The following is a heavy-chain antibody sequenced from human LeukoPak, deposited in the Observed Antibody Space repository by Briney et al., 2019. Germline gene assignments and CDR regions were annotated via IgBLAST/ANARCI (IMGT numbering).Heavy chain of an antibody. J-gene: IGHJ4*02. CDR1: GFTFSTYS. CDR3: ARDSYDSSGYYYGVDY. CDR2: ISYDGSNK. D-gene: IGHD3-22*01. Sequence: GGSLRLSCAASGFTFSTYSMNWVRQAPGKGLEWVAVISYDGSNKYYADSVKGRFTISRDNSKNTLYLQMNSLRAEDTAVYYCARDSYDSSGYYYGVDYWGQGTLVTVSS. V-gene: IGHV3-30*03.